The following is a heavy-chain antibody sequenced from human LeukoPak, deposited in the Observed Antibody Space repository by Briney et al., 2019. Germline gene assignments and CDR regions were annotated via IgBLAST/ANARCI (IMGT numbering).Heavy chain of an antibody. Sequence: SETLSLTCAVYGGSFSGYYWSWIRQPPGKGLERIGEINHSGSTNYNPSLKSRVTISVDTSKNQFSLKLSSVTAADTAVYYCARGDTMDWFDPWGQGTLVTVSS. CDR3: ARGDTMDWFDP. J-gene: IGHJ5*02. V-gene: IGHV4-34*01. CDR1: GGSFSGYY. CDR2: INHSGST. D-gene: IGHD3-10*01.